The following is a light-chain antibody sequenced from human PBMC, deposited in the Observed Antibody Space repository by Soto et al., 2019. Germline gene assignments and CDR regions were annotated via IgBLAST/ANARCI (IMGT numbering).Light chain of an antibody. J-gene: IGLJ3*02. CDR2: EVS. CDR1: SSDVGGYAY. Sequence: ALTQPASVSGSPGQSITISCTGTSSDVGGYAYVSWYQQYPGKAPKLVISEVSNRPSGVSHRFSGSRSGNTASLTISGLQAEDEADYYCSSYTSSTTPVFGGGTKVTVL. CDR3: SSYTSSTTPV. V-gene: IGLV2-14*01.